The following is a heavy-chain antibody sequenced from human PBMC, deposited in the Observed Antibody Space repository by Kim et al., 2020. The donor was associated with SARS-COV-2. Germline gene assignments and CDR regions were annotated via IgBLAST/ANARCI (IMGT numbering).Heavy chain of an antibody. J-gene: IGHJ4*02. D-gene: IGHD3-10*01. CDR3: ARGEKWFGELLFDY. V-gene: IGHV4-34*01. CDR1: GGSFSGYY. Sequence: SETLSLTCAVYGGSFSGYYWSWIRQPPGKGLEWIGEINHSGSTNYNPSLKSRVTISVDTSKNQFSLKLSSVTAADTAVYYCARGEKWFGELLFDYWGQGTLVTVSS. CDR2: INHSGST.